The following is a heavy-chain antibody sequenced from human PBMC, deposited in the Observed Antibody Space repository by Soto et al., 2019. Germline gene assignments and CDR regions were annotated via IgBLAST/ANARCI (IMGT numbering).Heavy chain of an antibody. CDR1: GGSVSSSSYY. V-gene: IGHV4-39*01. J-gene: IGHJ4*01. CDR3: AGRRAVDDSFDY. Sequence: SETLSLTCTGSGGSVSSSSYYWGWIRQPPGKGLEWIGTIYHTGSTSYSPSLKSRVTISVDTSKTQFSLNLKSVTAPDTAVYYCAGRRAVDDSFDYWGHGTLVTLSS. D-gene: IGHD2-15*01. CDR2: IYHTGST.